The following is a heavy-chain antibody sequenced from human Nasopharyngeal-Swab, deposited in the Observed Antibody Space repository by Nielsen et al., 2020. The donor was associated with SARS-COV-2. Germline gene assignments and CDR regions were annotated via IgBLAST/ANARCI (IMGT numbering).Heavy chain of an antibody. Sequence: GESLKISCAASGFTFSSYAMSWVRQAPGKGLEWVSAISGSGGSTYYADSVKGRFTISRDNSKNTLYLQMNSLRAEDTAVYYCAKSQFDGYYFDYGGQGTLVTVSS. J-gene: IGHJ4*02. CDR3: AKSQFDGYYFDY. D-gene: IGHD3-9*01. V-gene: IGHV3-23*01. CDR2: ISGSGGST. CDR1: GFTFSSYA.